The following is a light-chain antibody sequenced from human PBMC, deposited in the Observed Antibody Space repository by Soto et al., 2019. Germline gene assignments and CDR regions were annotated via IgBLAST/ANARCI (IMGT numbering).Light chain of an antibody. Sequence: QSVLTQPASVSGSPGQSITISCTGTSSDVGGYSYVSWYQQHPGKAPRLMIFDVTNRPSGVSDRFSGSKSGNSASLTISGLQTEDEADYYCTSYTTTNTWVFGGGTKVTVL. V-gene: IGLV2-14*03. CDR3: TSYTTTNTWV. CDR2: DVT. J-gene: IGLJ3*02. CDR1: SSDVGGYSY.